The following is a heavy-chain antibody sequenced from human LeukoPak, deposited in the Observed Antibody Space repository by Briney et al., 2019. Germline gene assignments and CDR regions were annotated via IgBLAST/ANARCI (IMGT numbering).Heavy chain of an antibody. CDR3: ARDISARRLDV. V-gene: IGHV3-33*01. D-gene: IGHD3-16*01. Sequence: GRSLRLSCAASGLKLRNHGMRWVRQAPGKGLEWVAVIWYDGSNQYYADSVKGRYTISRDNSKNMLYLQMNSLRAEDTAVYYCARDISARRLDVWGKGTTVTVSS. J-gene: IGHJ6*04. CDR2: IWYDGSNQ. CDR1: GLKLRNHG.